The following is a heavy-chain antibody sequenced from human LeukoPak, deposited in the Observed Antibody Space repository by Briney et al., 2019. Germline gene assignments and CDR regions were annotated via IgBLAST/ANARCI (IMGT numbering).Heavy chain of an antibody. J-gene: IGHJ4*02. V-gene: IGHV3-30-3*01. CDR2: LSYDGSDK. D-gene: IGHD1-1*01. Sequence: GGSLRLSCAASGFSFRNYAMHWVRQAPGKGLEWVAVLSYDGSDKYYADSVKGRFTISRDNSRNTLYLQMNSLRTEDTAVYYCATVKRLEYYFDYWGQGTLVTVSS. CDR3: ATVKRLEYYFDY. CDR1: GFSFRNYA.